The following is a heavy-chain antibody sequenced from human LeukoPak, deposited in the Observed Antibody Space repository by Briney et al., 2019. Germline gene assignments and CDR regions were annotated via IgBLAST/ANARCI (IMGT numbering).Heavy chain of an antibody. V-gene: IGHV1-2*02. D-gene: IGHD3-10*01. CDR2: INPNTGGT. CDR3: TTGRGLWFGEYYFDY. Sequence: GASVKVSCKASGYTFAAYFIHWVRQAPGQSVEWMGWINPNTGGTNYAQKFQGRVTMSRDTSITTAYMELNRLKSDDTAVYYCTTGRGLWFGEYYFDYWGQGTLVTVSS. CDR1: GYTFAAYF. J-gene: IGHJ4*02.